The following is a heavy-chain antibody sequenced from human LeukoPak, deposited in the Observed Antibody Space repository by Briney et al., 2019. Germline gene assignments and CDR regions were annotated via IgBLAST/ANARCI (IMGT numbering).Heavy chain of an antibody. CDR1: GFTFTGYY. CDR2: INPNSGGT. D-gene: IGHD6-13*01. CDR3: ARDPLAAAGTNWFDP. Sequence: ASVKVSCKASGFTFTGYYMHWVRQAPGQGLEWMGWINPNSGGTNYAQKFQGRVTMTRDTSISTAYMELSRLRSDDTAVYYCARDPLAAAGTNWFDPWGQGTLVTVSS. V-gene: IGHV1-2*02. J-gene: IGHJ5*02.